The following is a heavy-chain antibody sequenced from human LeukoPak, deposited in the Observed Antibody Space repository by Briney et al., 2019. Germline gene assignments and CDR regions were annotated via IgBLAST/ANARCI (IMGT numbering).Heavy chain of an antibody. D-gene: IGHD6-19*01. CDR2: IYYSGST. CDR1: GGSISSSSYY. Sequence: PETLSLTCTVSGGSISSSSYYWGWIRQPPGKGLEWIGSIYYSGSTYYNPSLKSRVTISVDTSKNQFSLKLSSVTAADTAVYYCARVRGGSGPYYFDYWGQGTLVTVSS. CDR3: ARVRGGSGPYYFDY. J-gene: IGHJ4*02. V-gene: IGHV4-39*07.